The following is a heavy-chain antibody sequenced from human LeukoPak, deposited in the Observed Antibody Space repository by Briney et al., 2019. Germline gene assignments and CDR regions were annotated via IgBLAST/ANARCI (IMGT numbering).Heavy chain of an antibody. CDR1: GFTFGDYA. V-gene: IGHV3-49*03. J-gene: IGHJ5*02. CDR3: TRADRGSGWYPTFFDP. D-gene: IGHD6-19*01. Sequence: PGGSLRLSCTASGFTFGDYAMSWFRQAPGKGLEWVGFIRSKAYGGTTEYAASVKGRFTISRDDSKSIAYLQMNSLKTEDTAVYYCTRADRGSGWYPTFFDPWGQGTLVTVSS. CDR2: IRSKAYGGTT.